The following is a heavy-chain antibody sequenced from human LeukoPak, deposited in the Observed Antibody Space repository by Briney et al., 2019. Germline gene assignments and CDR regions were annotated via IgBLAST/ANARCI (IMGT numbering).Heavy chain of an antibody. CDR3: ARLEMSTKNYYYAMDV. V-gene: IGHV5-10-1*01. Sequence: GESLKISCKGSGYRFTSYWISWVRQMPGKGLEWMGTIDPSDSYTNYSPSFQGHVTISADKSISTAYLQWSSLKASDTAMYYCARLEMSTKNYYYAMDVWGQGTTVTVSS. CDR2: IDPSDSYT. D-gene: IGHD5-24*01. J-gene: IGHJ6*02. CDR1: GYRFTSYW.